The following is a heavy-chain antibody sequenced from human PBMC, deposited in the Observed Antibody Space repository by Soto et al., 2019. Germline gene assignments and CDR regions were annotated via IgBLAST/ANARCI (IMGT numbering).Heavy chain of an antibody. J-gene: IGHJ5*02. Sequence: PSETLSLTCAVSGGSISSGDYYWSWIRQHPGKGLEWIGYIYYTGSTYYNPSLKSRVTISVDTSKNQFSLKLSSVTAADTAVYYCARVDIQGYYDSSGYYLRWFDPWGQGTLVTVSS. CDR2: IYYTGST. D-gene: IGHD3-22*01. V-gene: IGHV4-31*11. CDR3: ARVDIQGYYDSSGYYLRWFDP. CDR1: GGSISSGDYY.